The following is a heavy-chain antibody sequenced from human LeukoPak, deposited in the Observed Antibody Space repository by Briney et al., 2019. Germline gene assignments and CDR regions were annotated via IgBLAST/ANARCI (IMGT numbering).Heavy chain of an antibody. CDR1: GGSISSSSYY. CDR3: ARSNGEGIAAAGTGWFDP. Sequence: SETLSLTCTVSGGSISSSSYYWGWIRQPPGKGLEWIGSIYYSGSTYYNPSLKSRVTISVDTSKNQFSLKLSSVTAADTAVYYCARSNGEGIAAAGTGWFDPWGQGTLVTVSS. CDR2: IYYSGST. V-gene: IGHV4-39*01. D-gene: IGHD6-13*01. J-gene: IGHJ5*02.